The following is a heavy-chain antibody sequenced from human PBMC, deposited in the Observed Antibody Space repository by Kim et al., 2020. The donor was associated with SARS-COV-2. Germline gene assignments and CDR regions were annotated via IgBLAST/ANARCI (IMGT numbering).Heavy chain of an antibody. J-gene: IGHJ5*01. V-gene: IGHV3-23*01. CDR3: ARNSGWYDS. CDR2: SMGSGGST. CDR1: GFNFISND. D-gene: IGHD1-26*01. Sequence: GGSLRLSCIASGFNFISNDMTWVRQVPGKRPEWVATSMGSGGSTFHADSVRGRFTMSRDNSKYAVYLQMNSLRVEDTAIYYCARNSGWYDSWGQGLLVTVSS.